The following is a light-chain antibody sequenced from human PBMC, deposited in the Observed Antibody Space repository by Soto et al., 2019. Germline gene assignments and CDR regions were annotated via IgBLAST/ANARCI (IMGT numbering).Light chain of an antibody. CDR2: SNN. CDR3: AAWDDSLNGWV. V-gene: IGLV1-44*01. Sequence: QLVLTQPPSASGTPGQRVTISCSEARYNIGGKTVYWYQQLPGTAPKLLIYSNNQRPSGVPDRFSGSKSGTSASLAISGLQSEDEADYYCAAWDDSLNGWVFGGGTKLTVL. CDR1: RYNIGGKT. J-gene: IGLJ3*02.